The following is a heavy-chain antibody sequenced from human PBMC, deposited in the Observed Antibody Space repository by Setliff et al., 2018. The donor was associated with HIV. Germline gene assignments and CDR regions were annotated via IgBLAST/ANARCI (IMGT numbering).Heavy chain of an antibody. CDR3: ATLDHSGGNFLAY. Sequence: SETLSLTCTVSGLSMSYNYWTWIRQSPGKGLEWIGYVHYSGSTRYNPSLKSRVTISVDTSKKKFSLKLTSMTATDTAVYYCATLDHSGGNFLAYWGQGSLVTVS. CDR1: GLSMSYNY. D-gene: IGHD2-21*02. V-gene: IGHV4-59*03. J-gene: IGHJ4*02. CDR2: VHYSGST.